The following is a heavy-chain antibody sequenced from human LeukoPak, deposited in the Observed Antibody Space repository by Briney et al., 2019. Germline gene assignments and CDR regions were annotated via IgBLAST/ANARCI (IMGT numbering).Heavy chain of an antibody. CDR3: ARGEGRGGSVAGLTLDY. Sequence: SQTLSLTCAISGDSVSRNTAGWNWIRQSPSRGLEWLGRTYYRSKWYNDFAPSVRNRITINPDTSKNQFSLQLNSVTPEDTAVYYCARGEGRGGSVAGLTLDYWGQGTLVTVSS. CDR1: GDSVSRNTAG. V-gene: IGHV6-1*01. J-gene: IGHJ4*02. D-gene: IGHD6-19*01. CDR2: TYYRSKWYN.